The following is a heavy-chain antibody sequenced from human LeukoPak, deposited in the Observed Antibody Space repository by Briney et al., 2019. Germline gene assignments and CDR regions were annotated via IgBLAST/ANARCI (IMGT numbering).Heavy chain of an antibody. V-gene: IGHV3-21*01. CDR1: GFTFSSYS. Sequence: GGSLRLSRAASGFTFSSYSMNWVRQAPGKGLEWVSSISSSSSYMYYADSVKGRFTISRDNAKNSLYLQMNSLRAEDTAVYYCAREVAAAGYFDYWGQGTLVTVSS. CDR2: ISSSSSYM. J-gene: IGHJ4*02. CDR3: AREVAAAGYFDY. D-gene: IGHD6-13*01.